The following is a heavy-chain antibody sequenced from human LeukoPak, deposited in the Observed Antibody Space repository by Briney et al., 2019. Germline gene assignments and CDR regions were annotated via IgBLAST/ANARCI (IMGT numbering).Heavy chain of an antibody. Sequence: KPGESLRLSCAASGFTFSSYSMNWVRQAPGKGLEWVSSISGSSSYIYYADSVKGRFTISRHNAKNSLYLQMNSLRAADTAVYYCAKEGDWNDVTLMDVWGKGTTVTISS. J-gene: IGHJ6*03. V-gene: IGHV3-21*01. CDR1: GFTFSSYS. D-gene: IGHD1-1*01. CDR3: AKEGDWNDVTLMDV. CDR2: ISGSSSYI.